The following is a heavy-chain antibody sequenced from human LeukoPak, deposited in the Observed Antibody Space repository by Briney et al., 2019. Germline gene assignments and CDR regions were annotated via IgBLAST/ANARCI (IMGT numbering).Heavy chain of an antibody. CDR2: IKQDGSEK. D-gene: IGHD6-19*01. Sequence: GGSLRLSCAASGFTFSSYWMSWVRQAPGKGLEWVANIKQDGSEKYYVDSVKGRFTISRDNAKNSLYLQMNSLRAEDTAVYYCARDGPGYSSGKNWFDPWGQGTLVTVSS. CDR1: GFTFSSYW. CDR3: ARDGPGYSSGKNWFDP. V-gene: IGHV3-7*01. J-gene: IGHJ5*02.